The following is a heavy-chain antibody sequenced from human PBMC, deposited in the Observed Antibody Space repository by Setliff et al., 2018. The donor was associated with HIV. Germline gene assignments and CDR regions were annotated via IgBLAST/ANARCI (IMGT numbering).Heavy chain of an antibody. D-gene: IGHD6-13*01. J-gene: IGHJ4*02. Sequence: ASVKVSCKASGYTFTNYGITWVRQAPGQGLEWMGWITADNGNTSYAQRFKGRVTMTSDTSTSTAYMELRSLRSDDTAVYYCARFSSSWPYYFDYWGQGMLVTVSS. V-gene: IGHV1-18*01. CDR1: GYTFTNYG. CDR3: ARFSSSWPYYFDY. CDR2: ITADNGNT.